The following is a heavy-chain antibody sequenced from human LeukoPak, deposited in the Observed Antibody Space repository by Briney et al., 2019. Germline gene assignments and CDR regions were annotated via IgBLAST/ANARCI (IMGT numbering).Heavy chain of an antibody. V-gene: IGHV4-59*01. Sequence: PSETLSLTCTVSGGSISSYYWSWIRQPPGKGLEWIGYIYYSGSTNYNPSLKSRVTISVDTSKNQFSLKLSSVTAADTAVYYCARASYSSGWYASYWGQGTLVTVSS. CDR1: GGSISSYY. D-gene: IGHD6-19*01. CDR3: ARASYSSGWYASY. CDR2: IYYSGST. J-gene: IGHJ4*02.